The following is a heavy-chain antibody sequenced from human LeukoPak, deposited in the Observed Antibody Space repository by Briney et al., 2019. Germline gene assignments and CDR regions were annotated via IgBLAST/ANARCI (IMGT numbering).Heavy chain of an antibody. CDR2: ISHHGNGK. D-gene: IGHD3-22*01. CDR1: GLTFSSHA. Sequence: GGSLTLSCVVSGLTFSSHAVHWVRQAPGKGLEWVALISHHGNGKYYAGLVKGRFTISRDNSKSTLYLQMHSLRVEDTAVFFCARELTEDSIRVTRHLDYWGQGTMVTVSS. V-gene: IGHV3-30*04. J-gene: IGHJ4*02. CDR3: ARELTEDSIRVTRHLDY.